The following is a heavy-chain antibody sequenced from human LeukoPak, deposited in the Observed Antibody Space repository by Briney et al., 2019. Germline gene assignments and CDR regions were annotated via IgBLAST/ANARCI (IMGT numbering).Heavy chain of an antibody. CDR3: AKDGGNYYDSSGYPDDAFDI. CDR1: GFTFSSYA. Sequence: GGSLRLSCAAPGFTFSSYAMSWVRQAPGKGLKWFSVFVGSGGSTYYADSVKGRFTISRDNSKNTLYLQMNSLRAEDTAVYYCAKDGGNYYDSSGYPDDAFDIWGQGTMVTVSS. J-gene: IGHJ3*02. V-gene: IGHV3-23*01. D-gene: IGHD3-22*01. CDR2: FVGSGGST.